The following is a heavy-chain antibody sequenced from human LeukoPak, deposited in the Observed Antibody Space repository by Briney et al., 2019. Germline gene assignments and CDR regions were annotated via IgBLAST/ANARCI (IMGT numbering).Heavy chain of an antibody. J-gene: IGHJ4*02. CDR1: GYTFTSYA. CDR2: INAGNGNT. CDR3: ARDIVGSGWSKFDY. Sequence: ASVKVSCKASGYTFTSYAMHWVRQAPGQRLEWMGWINAGNGNTKYSQKFQGRVTITRDTSASTAYMELSSLRSEDTAVYYCARDIVGSGWSKFDYWGQGTLVTVSS. D-gene: IGHD6-19*01. V-gene: IGHV1-3*01.